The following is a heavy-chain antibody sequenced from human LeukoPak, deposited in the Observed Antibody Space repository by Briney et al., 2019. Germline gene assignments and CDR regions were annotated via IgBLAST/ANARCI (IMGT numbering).Heavy chain of an antibody. J-gene: IGHJ4*02. CDR3: ARYDSSAGY. Sequence: GASVKVSCKASGYTFTSYGISWVRQAPGQGLEWMGWINPNSGGTNYAQKFQGRVTMTRDTSISTAYMELSRLRSDDTAVYYCARYDSSAGYWGQGTLVTVSS. V-gene: IGHV1-2*02. CDR2: INPNSGGT. D-gene: IGHD3-22*01. CDR1: GYTFTSYG.